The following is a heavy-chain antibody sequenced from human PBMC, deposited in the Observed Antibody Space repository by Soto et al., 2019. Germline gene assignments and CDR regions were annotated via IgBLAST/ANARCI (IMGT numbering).Heavy chain of an antibody. J-gene: IGHJ5*02. D-gene: IGHD3-10*01. CDR3: ARDVAYYYGSGTYSKHGDWFDP. CDR2: IYDSGST. V-gene: IGHV4-61*01. CDR1: GDSVNSGNYY. Sequence: QVQLQESGPGLVKPSETLSLTCTVSGDSVNSGNYYWSWIRQPPGKGLEWIGYIYDSGSTNYNPSLKSRVTMSVDTSKNQFSLKLSSVTAADTAVYYCARDVAYYYGSGTYSKHGDWFDPWGQGTLVTVSS.